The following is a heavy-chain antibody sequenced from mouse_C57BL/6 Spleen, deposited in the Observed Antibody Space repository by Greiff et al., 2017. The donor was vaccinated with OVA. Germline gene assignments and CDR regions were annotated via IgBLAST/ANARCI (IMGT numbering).Heavy chain of an antibody. D-gene: IGHD4-1*01. Sequence: VQLQQSGAELVRPGASVKLSCTASGFNIKDDYMHWVKQRPEQGLEWIGWIDPENGDTEYASKFQGKATITADTSSNTAYLQLSSLTSEDTAVYYCTDLGRGDYWGKGTTLTVAS. V-gene: IGHV14-4*01. CDR2: IDPENGDT. J-gene: IGHJ2*01. CDR1: GFNIKDDY. CDR3: TDLGRGDY.